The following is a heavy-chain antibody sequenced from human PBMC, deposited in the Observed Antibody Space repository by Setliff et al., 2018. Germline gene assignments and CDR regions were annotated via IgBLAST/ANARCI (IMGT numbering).Heavy chain of an antibody. D-gene: IGHD1-1*01. J-gene: IGHJ3*02. CDR3: ARENVGNWSDEQRAAFDI. CDR1: GFTFSSYE. V-gene: IGHV3-48*03. CDR2: ISSSGSTI. Sequence: LRLSCAASGFTFSSYEMNWVRQAPGKGLEWVSYISSSGSTIYYADSVKGRFTISRDNAKNSLYLQMNSLRAEDTAVYYCARENVGNWSDEQRAAFDIWGQGTMVTVSS.